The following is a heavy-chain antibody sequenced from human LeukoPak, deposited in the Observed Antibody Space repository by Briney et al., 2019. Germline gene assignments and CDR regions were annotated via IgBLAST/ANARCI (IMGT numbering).Heavy chain of an antibody. CDR3: ARSPGTTVTTFDY. CDR1: GFSLSTSGMC. J-gene: IGHJ4*02. CDR2: IDWDDDK. D-gene: IGHD4-17*01. Sequence: SGPALVKPTQTLTLTCTFSGFSLSTSGMCVSRLRQPPGKALEWLARIDWDDDKYYSTSLKTSLTISKDTSKNQVVLTMTNMDPVDTATYYCARSPGTTVTTFDYWGQGTLVTVSS. V-gene: IGHV2-70*11.